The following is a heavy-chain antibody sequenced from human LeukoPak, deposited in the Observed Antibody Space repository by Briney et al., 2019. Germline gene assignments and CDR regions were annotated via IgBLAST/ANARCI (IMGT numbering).Heavy chain of an antibody. CDR3: ARVYNWNYYYYYYYMDV. J-gene: IGHJ6*03. D-gene: IGHD1-7*01. CDR1: GFTFSSYA. Sequence: PGGSLRLSCAASGFTFSSYAMHWVRQAPGKGLEWVAVISYDGSNKYYADSVKGRFTISRDNSKNTLYLQMNSLRAEDTAVYYCARVYNWNYYYYYYYMDVWGKGTTVTVSS. CDR2: ISYDGSNK. V-gene: IGHV3-30*04.